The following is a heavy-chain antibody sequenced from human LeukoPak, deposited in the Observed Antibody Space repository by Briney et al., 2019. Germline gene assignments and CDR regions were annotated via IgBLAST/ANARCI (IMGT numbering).Heavy chain of an antibody. CDR1: GGSISSYY. CDR2: FYNSGST. CDR3: ASTQQWLASYY. Sequence: SETLSLTCTFSGGSISSYYWTWFRQPPGKGLEWIGSFYNSGSTSYNPSLGSRVTISLDTSKNLFSLKLISVTAADSAIYYCASTQQWLASYYWGQGTLVAVSS. V-gene: IGHV4-59*08. J-gene: IGHJ4*02. D-gene: IGHD6-19*01.